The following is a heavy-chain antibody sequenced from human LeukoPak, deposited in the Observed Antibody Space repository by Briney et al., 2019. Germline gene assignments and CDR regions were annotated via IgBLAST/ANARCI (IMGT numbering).Heavy chain of an antibody. CDR3: ARERYSVNDFDALDI. J-gene: IGHJ3*02. D-gene: IGHD5/OR15-5a*01. CDR1: GFTLSSYW. Sequence: GGSLRLSCAASGFTLSSYWMSWVRQGPGKGLEWVANIKPDGSEKYYVDSVKGRFTISRDNAKNSVHLQMNSLRAEDTAAYYCARERYSVNDFDALDIWGQGTTVTVSS. V-gene: IGHV3-7*04. CDR2: IKPDGSEK.